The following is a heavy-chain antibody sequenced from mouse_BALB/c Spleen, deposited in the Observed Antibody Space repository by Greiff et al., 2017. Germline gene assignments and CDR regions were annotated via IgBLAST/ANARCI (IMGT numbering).Heavy chain of an antibody. J-gene: IGHJ4*01. D-gene: IGHD2-14*01. CDR1: GYTFTSYW. V-gene: IGHV1S41*01. Sequence: DLVKPGASVKLSCKASGYTFTSYWINWIKQRPGQGLEWIGRIAPGSGSTYYNEMFKGKATLTVDTSSSTAYIQLSSLSSEDSAVYFCARGGRYDGEDYWGQGTSVTVSS. CDR2: IAPGSGST. CDR3: ARGGRYDGEDY.